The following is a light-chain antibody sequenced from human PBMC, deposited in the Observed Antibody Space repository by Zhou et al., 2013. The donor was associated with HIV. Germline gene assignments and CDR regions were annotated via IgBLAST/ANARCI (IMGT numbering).Light chain of an antibody. J-gene: IGKJ4*01. CDR2: AAS. CDR3: HQYTNWPPSLT. CDR1: PSLDSTY. V-gene: IGKV3-15*01. Sequence: IVLTQSPGTLSLSPGETATLSCWASPSLDSTYLAWYQQKPGQAPRLLIYAASSRATGVPARFSGSGSGTQFTLTISSLQSEDFAVYYCHQYTNWPPSLTFGGGTKVEIK.